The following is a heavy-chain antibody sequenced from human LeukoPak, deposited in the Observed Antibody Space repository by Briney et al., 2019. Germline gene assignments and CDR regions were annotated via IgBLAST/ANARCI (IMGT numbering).Heavy chain of an antibody. V-gene: IGHV4-59*01. CDR1: GGSISSYY. J-gene: IGHJ4*02. CDR3: ARVIEDSSGYSDN. Sequence: SETLSLTCTVSGGSISSYYWSWIRQPPGKGLEWIGYIYYSGSTNYNPSLKSRVTISVDTSKNQFSLKPSSVTAADTAVYYCARVIEDSSGYSDNWGQGTLVTVFS. CDR2: IYYSGST. D-gene: IGHD3-22*01.